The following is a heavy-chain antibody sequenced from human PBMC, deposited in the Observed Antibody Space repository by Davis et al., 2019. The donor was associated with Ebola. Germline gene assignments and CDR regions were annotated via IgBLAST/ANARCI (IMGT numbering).Heavy chain of an antibody. D-gene: IGHD1-1*01. J-gene: IGHJ4*02. Sequence: SETLSLTCTVSGGSISDDSYYWGWIRQPPGKGLEWIGNIFYSGSAYYNPSLKSRVTISVDTSKNQFSLKLSSVTAADTAVYYCARDRKRNDYDSYFDYWGQGTLVTVSS. CDR3: ARDRKRNDYDSYFDY. CDR2: IFYSGSA. V-gene: IGHV4-39*07. CDR1: GGSISDDSYY.